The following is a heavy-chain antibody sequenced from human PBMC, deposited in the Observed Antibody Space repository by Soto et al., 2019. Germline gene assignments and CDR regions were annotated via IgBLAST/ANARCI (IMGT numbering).Heavy chain of an antibody. J-gene: IGHJ4*02. CDR2: IIPIFGTA. CDR3: ARGRGITGTKYAYYFDY. V-gene: IGHV1-69*06. D-gene: IGHD1-7*01. CDR1: GVTFSSYA. Sequence: ASVKVSCEGSGVTFSSYAIGWVRQAPGQGLEWMGGIIPIFGTANYAQKFQGRVTITADKSTSTAYMELSSLRSEETAVYYCARGRGITGTKYAYYFDYWGQGTLVTVSS.